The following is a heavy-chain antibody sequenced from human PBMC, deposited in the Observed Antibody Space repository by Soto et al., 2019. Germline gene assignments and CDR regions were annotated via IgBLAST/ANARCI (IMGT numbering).Heavy chain of an antibody. CDR1: GFTFSSYA. D-gene: IGHD2-21*02. CDR3: ARGTAYCGGDCYYSEGPNPFDY. J-gene: IGHJ4*02. V-gene: IGHV3-30-3*01. CDR2: ISYDGSNK. Sequence: QVQLVESGGGVVQPGRSLRLSCAASGFTFSSYAMHWVRQAPGKGLEWVAVISYDGSNKYYADSVKGRFTISRDNSKNTLYLQMNSLRAEDTAVYYCARGTAYCGGDCYYSEGPNPFDYWGQGTLVTVSS.